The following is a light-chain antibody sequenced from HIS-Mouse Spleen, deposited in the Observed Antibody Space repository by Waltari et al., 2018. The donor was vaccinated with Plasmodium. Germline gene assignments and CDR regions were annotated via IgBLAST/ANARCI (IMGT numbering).Light chain of an antibody. J-gene: IGKJ2*01. CDR1: QRVSSN. V-gene: IGKV3-15*01. Sequence: EIVMTQSPATLSVSPGERATLSCRASQRVSSNLAWYQQKPGQATRLLIYGASTRATGIPARFSGSGSGTEFTLTISSMQSEDYAVYYCQQYNNWPPYTFGQGTKLESK. CDR3: QQYNNWPPYT. CDR2: GAS.